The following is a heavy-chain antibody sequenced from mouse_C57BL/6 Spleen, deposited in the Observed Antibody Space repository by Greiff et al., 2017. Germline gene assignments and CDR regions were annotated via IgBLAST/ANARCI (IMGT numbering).Heavy chain of an antibody. CDR3: ARWLRDYAMDY. CDR1: GYAFTNYL. D-gene: IGHD2-2*01. Sequence: QVQLQESGAELVRPGPSVKVSCKASGYAFTNYLIEWVKQRPVQGLEWIGVINPGSGGNNYNGKFKGKATLTADKSSSTAYMQLSRLTSEDSAVYFCARWLRDYAMDYWGQGTSVTVSS. J-gene: IGHJ4*01. V-gene: IGHV1-54*01. CDR2: INPGSGGN.